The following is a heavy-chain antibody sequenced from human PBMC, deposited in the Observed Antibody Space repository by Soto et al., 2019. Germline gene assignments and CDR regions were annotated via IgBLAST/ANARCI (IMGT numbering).Heavy chain of an antibody. J-gene: IGHJ6*02. CDR2: INHSGST. CDR1: GGSFSGYY. CDR3: ARIMGQLVAYTYYYYGMDV. Sequence: PSETLSLTCAVYGGSFSGYYWSWIRQPPGKGLEWIGEINHSGSTNYNPSLKSRVTISVDTSKNQFSLKLSSVTAADTAVYYCARIMGQLVAYTYYYYGMDVWGQGTTVTVSS. D-gene: IGHD6-6*01. V-gene: IGHV4-34*01.